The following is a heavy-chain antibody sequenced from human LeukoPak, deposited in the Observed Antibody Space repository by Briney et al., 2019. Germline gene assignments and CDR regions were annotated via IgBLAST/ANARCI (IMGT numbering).Heavy chain of an antibody. CDR1: GFTFSSYG. CDR3: ARETGSWFDP. Sequence: GGSLRLSCAASGFTFSSYGMHWVRQAPGKGLEYVSAISSNGGSTYYGNSVKGRFTVSRDNSKNTLYLQMGSLRAEDMAVYYCARETGSWFDPWGQGTLVTVSS. CDR2: ISSNGGST. D-gene: IGHD3-9*01. V-gene: IGHV3-64*01. J-gene: IGHJ5*02.